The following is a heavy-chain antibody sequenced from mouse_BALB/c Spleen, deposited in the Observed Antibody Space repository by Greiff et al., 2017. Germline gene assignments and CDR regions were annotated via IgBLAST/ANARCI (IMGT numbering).Heavy chain of an antibody. CDR1: GFTFSSYA. D-gene: IGHD2-3*01. Sequence: EVQLVESGGGLVKPGGSLKLSCAASGFTFSSYAMSWVRQSPEKRLEWVAEISSGGSYTYYPDTVTGRFTISRDNAKNTLYLEMSSLRSEDTAMYYCAREGDGYHDYWGQGTTLTVSS. CDR2: ISSGGSYT. CDR3: AREGDGYHDY. J-gene: IGHJ2*01. V-gene: IGHV5-9-4*01.